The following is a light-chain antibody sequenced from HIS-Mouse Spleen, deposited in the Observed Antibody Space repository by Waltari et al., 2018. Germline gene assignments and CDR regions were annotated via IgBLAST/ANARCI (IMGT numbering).Light chain of an antibody. V-gene: IGKV2-28*01. Sequence: IVMTPSPLSLPATPGEPASIPCRSSQSLLHSNGYNYLDWYLQKPGQSPQLLIYLGSNRASGVPDRFSGSGSGTDFTLKISRVEAEDVGVYYCMQALQTPYTFGQGTKLEIK. CDR1: QSLLHSNGYNY. J-gene: IGKJ2*01. CDR2: LGS. CDR3: MQALQTPYT.